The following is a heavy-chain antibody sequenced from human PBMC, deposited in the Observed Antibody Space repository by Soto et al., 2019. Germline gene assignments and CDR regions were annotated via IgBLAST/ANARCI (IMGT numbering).Heavy chain of an antibody. D-gene: IGHD2-15*01. Sequence: GASVKVSCKASGYTFTYYPIHWVRQAPGQRLEWMGWINIGNGNTASSRKFQDRVTITRETYASTAYMELTSLRSEDTAVYYCAREPLCGGRCYDNYFDPWGQGTLVTVSS. V-gene: IGHV1-3*04. CDR3: AREPLCGGRCYDNYFDP. CDR1: GYTFTYYP. CDR2: INIGNGNT. J-gene: IGHJ5*02.